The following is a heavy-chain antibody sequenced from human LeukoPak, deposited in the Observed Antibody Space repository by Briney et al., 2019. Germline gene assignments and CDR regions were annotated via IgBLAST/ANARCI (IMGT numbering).Heavy chain of an antibody. CDR1: GGSISSCCYY. J-gene: IGHJ3*02. Sequence: PSETLSLTCTVSGGSISSCCYYWSWIRQHPGKGLEWNGYIYYSGSTYYNPSLKSRLTIAVYTSKNQSSLRLSSGTAADTAVYYWARARGDFDIWGQGTMVTVSP. D-gene: IGHD7-27*01. CDR3: ARARGDFDI. CDR2: IYYSGST. V-gene: IGHV4-31*03.